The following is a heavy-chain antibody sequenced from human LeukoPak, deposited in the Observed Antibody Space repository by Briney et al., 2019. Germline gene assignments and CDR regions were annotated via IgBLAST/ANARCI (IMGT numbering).Heavy chain of an antibody. CDR3: ARDDDYGDSYWYFDL. CDR1: GFTFSSYG. V-gene: IGHV3-33*01. J-gene: IGHJ2*01. CDR2: IWYDGTNK. Sequence: GRSLRLSCAASGFTFSSYGMHWVRQAPGKGLEWVSVIWYDGTNKYYADSVKGRFTISRDNSKNTLYLQMNSVGAEDTAGYYCARDDDYGDSYWYFDLWGRGTLVTVSS. D-gene: IGHD4-17*01.